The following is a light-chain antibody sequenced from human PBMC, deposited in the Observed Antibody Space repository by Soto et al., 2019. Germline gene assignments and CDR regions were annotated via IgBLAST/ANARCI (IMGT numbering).Light chain of an antibody. Sequence: DIQMTHSPSTLSASVGDRVTITCRASQSISSWLAWYQQKPGRAPKLLIYKASNLQSGVPSRFTGSGSGTEFTLTISSLQPDDFATYYCQQYNIYSPWAFGQGTKVDIK. J-gene: IGKJ1*01. V-gene: IGKV1-5*03. CDR2: KAS. CDR3: QQYNIYSPWA. CDR1: QSISSW.